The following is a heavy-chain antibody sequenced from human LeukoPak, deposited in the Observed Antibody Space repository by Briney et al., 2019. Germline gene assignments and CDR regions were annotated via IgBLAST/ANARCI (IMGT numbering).Heavy chain of an antibody. V-gene: IGHV3-23*01. J-gene: IGHJ4*02. CDR2: ISGSGGST. Sequence: PGGSLRLSCAASGFTFSSYAMSWVRQAPGKGLEWVSAISGSGGSTYYADSVKGRFTISRDNSKNTLYLQMNSLRDEDTDVYYCAKDRERTVAEPSDYWGQGTLVTVSS. CDR1: GFTFSSYA. D-gene: IGHD4-23*01. CDR3: AKDRERTVAEPSDY.